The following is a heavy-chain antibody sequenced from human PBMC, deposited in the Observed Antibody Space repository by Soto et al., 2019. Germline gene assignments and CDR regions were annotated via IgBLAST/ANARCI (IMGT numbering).Heavy chain of an antibody. J-gene: IGHJ4*02. CDR3: ATRRAYSNYGAY. D-gene: IGHD4-4*01. CDR2: ISGSGGST. V-gene: IGHV3-23*01. CDR1: GFTFSSYA. Sequence: ESLRLSCAASGFTFSSYAMSWVRQAPGKGLEWVSAISGSGGSTYYADSVKGRFTISRDNSKNTLYLQMNSLRAEDTAVYYCATRRAYSNYGAYWGQGTLVTVSS.